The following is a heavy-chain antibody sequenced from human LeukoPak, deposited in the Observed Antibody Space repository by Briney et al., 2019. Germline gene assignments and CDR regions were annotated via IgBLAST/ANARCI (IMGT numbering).Heavy chain of an antibody. V-gene: IGHV4-34*01. CDR2: INHSGST. CDR3: ARGTTVTTYNWFDP. CDR1: GGSFSGYY. J-gene: IGHJ5*02. D-gene: IGHD4-17*01. Sequence: SETLSLTCAVYGGSFSGYYWSWIRQPPGKGLEWIGEINHSGSTNYSPSLKSRVTISVDTSKNQFSLKLSSVTTADTAVYYCARGTTVTTYNWFDPWGQGTLVTVSS.